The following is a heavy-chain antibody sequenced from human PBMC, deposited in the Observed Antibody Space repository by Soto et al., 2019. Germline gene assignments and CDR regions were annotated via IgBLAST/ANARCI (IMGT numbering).Heavy chain of an antibody. Sequence: ASVTVSCTASGYTFTSYGISWVRQAPGQGLEWMGWISAYNGNTNYAQKLQGRVTMTTDTSTSTAYMELRSLRSDDTAVYYCARVVDVPTTPNWFDPWGQGTLVTVSS. J-gene: IGHJ5*02. V-gene: IGHV1-18*01. CDR2: ISAYNGNT. D-gene: IGHD2-8*01. CDR3: ARVVDVPTTPNWFDP. CDR1: GYTFTSYG.